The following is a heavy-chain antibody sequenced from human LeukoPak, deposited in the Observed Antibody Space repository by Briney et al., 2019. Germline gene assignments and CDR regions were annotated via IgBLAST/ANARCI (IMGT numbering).Heavy chain of an antibody. J-gene: IGHJ4*02. Sequence: SETLSLTCTVSGGSISSGGYYWSWIRQPPGKGLEWIGYIYHSGSTYYNPSLKSRVTISVDRSKNQFSLKLSSVTAADTAVYYCARAYLPDNWGQGTLVTVSS. CDR3: ARAYLPDN. V-gene: IGHV4-30-2*01. D-gene: IGHD3-10*01. CDR1: GGSISSGGYY. CDR2: IYHSGST.